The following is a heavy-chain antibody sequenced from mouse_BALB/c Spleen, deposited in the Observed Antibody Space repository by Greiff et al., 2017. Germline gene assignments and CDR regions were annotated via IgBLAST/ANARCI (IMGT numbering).Heavy chain of an antibody. CDR1: GYTFTSYW. V-gene: IGHV1-87*01. D-gene: IGHD2-4*01. J-gene: IGHJ4*01. CDR3: AREGGSTMITTRAMDY. CDR2: IYPGDGDT. Sequence: QVQLKQSGAELARPGASVKLSCKASGYTFTSYWMQWVKQRPGQGLEWIGAIYPGDGDTRYTQKFKGKATLTADKSSSTAYMQLSSLASEDSAVYYCAREGGSTMITTRAMDYWGQGTSVTVSS.